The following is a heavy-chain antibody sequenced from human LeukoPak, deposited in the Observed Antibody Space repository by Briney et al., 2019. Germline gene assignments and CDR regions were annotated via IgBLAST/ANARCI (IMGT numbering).Heavy chain of an antibody. J-gene: IGHJ6*02. CDR1: GFTFSRHG. V-gene: IGHV3-20*04. CDR3: AREGYCSSTSCAYGMDV. CDR2: INWNGSST. Sequence: GGSLRLSCAASGFTFSRHGMHWVRQAPGKGLEWVSGINWNGSSTGYVDSVKGRFTISRDNAKNSLYLQMNSLRAEDTAFYYCAREGYCSSTSCAYGMDVWGQGTTVTVSS. D-gene: IGHD2-2*01.